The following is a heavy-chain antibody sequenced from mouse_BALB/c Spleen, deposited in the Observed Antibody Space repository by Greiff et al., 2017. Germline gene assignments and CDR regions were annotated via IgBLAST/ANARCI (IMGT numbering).Heavy chain of an antibody. CDR1: GYTFTSSW. D-gene: IGHD3-1*01. Sequence: VKLQESGSVLVRPGASVKLSCKASGYTFTSSWMHWVKQRPGQGLEWIGEIHPNSGNTNYNEKFKGKATLTVDTSSSTAYVDLSSLTSEDSAVYYCARAEQGLDYWGQGTTLTVSS. CDR3: ARAEQGLDY. V-gene: IGHV1S130*01. CDR2: IHPNSGNT. J-gene: IGHJ2*01.